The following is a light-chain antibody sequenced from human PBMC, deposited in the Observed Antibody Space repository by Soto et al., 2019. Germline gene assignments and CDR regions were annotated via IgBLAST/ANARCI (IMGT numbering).Light chain of an antibody. Sequence: IQLTLSPGSLSAPLGGRGNITCRARQGIDNYLAEYQQRPVKVPQLLIYETSILQSVVSSRFSGRGSGTAFTLTIRSLQAEDFATYYCQQTRSYPSTFGGGTKVDIK. CDR3: QQTRSYPST. J-gene: IGKJ4*01. CDR2: ETS. CDR1: QGIDNY. V-gene: IGKV1-9*01.